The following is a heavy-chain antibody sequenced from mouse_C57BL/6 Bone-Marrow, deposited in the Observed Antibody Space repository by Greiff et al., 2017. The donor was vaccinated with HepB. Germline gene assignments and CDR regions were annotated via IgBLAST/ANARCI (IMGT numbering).Heavy chain of an antibody. CDR3: TTTAQATFAY. D-gene: IGHD3-2*02. CDR1: GFNIKDDY. Sequence: VQLQQSGAELVRPGASVKLSCTASGFNIKDDYMHWVKQRPEQGLEWIGWIDPENGDTEYASKFQGKATITADTSSNTAYLQRSSLTSEDTAVYYCTTTAQATFAYWGQGTLVTVSA. CDR2: IDPENGDT. V-gene: IGHV14-4*01. J-gene: IGHJ3*01.